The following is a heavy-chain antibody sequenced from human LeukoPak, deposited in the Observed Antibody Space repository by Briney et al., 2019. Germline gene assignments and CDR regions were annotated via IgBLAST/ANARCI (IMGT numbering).Heavy chain of an antibody. D-gene: IGHD6-19*01. CDR1: GYTFTGYY. V-gene: IGHV1-2*06. CDR3: AKDWVRSSGWRYRGLCFDY. J-gene: IGHJ4*02. CDR2: INPNSGGT. Sequence: ASVKVSCKAAGYTFTGYYMFWVRQAPGQGLEWMGRINPNSGGTNYAQKFQGRVTMTRDTSISTAYMELSRLRSDDTAVYYCAKDWVRSSGWRYRGLCFDYWGQGTLVTVSS.